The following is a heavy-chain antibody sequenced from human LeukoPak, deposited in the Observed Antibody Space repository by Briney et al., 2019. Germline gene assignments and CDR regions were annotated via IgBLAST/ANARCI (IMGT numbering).Heavy chain of an antibody. J-gene: IGHJ3*02. CDR1: GYTFTSYG. D-gene: IGHD2-15*01. CDR2: ISAYNGNT. Sequence: GASVKVSCKASGYTFTSYGISWVRQAPGQGLEWMGWISAYNGNTNYAQRLQGRVTMTTDTSTSTAYMELRSLRSDDTAVYYCARDPPSYWSSLPDAFDIWGQGTMVTVSS. V-gene: IGHV1-18*01. CDR3: ARDPPSYWSSLPDAFDI.